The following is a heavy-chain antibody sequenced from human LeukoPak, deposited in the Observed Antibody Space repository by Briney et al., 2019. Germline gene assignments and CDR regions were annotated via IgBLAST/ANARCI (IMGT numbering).Heavy chain of an antibody. CDR2: IYYSGST. J-gene: IGHJ4*02. V-gene: IGHV4-59*08. Sequence: SETLSLTCTVSGGSISSYYWSWIRQPPGQGLEWIGYIYYSGSTNYNPSLKSRVTISVDTSKNQFSLKLSSVTAADTAVYYCARQRNYYDSSGYYYVFFDYWGQGTLVTVSS. D-gene: IGHD3-22*01. CDR1: GGSISSYY. CDR3: ARQRNYYDSSGYYYVFFDY.